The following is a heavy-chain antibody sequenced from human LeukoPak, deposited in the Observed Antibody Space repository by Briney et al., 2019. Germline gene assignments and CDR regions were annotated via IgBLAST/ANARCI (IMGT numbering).Heavy chain of an antibody. J-gene: IGHJ4*02. CDR3: ARAGVLRFLEWLPGPLDY. D-gene: IGHD3-3*01. V-gene: IGHV1-18*01. CDR2: ISAYNGNT. CDR1: GYTFTSYG. Sequence: GASVKVSCKASGYTFTSYGISWVRQAPGQGLEWMGWISAYNGNTNYAQKLQGRVTMTTDTSTSTAYMELRSLRSDDTAVYYCARAGVLRFLEWLPGPLDYWGQGTLVTVSS.